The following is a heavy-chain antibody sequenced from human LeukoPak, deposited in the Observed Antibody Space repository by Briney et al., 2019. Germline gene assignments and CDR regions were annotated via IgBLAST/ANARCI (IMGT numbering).Heavy chain of an antibody. V-gene: IGHV1-69*05. CDR1: GGTFSSYA. CDR3: ARGDYYDSSGYYRLQLDY. Sequence: SVKVSCKASGGTFSSYAISWVRQAPGQGLEWMGGIIPIFGTANYAQKFQGRVTITTDESTSTAYMELSSLRSEDTAVYHCARGDYYDSSGYYRLQLDYWGQGTLVTVSS. J-gene: IGHJ4*02. D-gene: IGHD3-22*01. CDR2: IIPIFGTA.